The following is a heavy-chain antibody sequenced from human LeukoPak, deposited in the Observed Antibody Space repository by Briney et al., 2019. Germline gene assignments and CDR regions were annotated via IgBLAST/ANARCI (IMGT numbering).Heavy chain of an antibody. J-gene: IGHJ3*02. CDR1: GGTFSSYT. D-gene: IGHD3-3*01. CDR3: ARDHGTDYDFWSGYFSHAFDI. Sequence: ASVKVSCKASGGTFSSYTISWVRQAPGQGLEWMGRIIPILGIANYAQKFQGRVTTTADKSTSTAYMELSSLRSEDTAVYYCARDHGTDYDFWSGYFSHAFDIWGQGTMVTVSS. CDR2: IIPILGIA. V-gene: IGHV1-69*04.